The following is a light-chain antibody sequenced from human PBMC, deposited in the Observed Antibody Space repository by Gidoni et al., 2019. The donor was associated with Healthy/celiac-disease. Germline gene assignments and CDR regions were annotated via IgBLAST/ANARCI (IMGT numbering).Light chain of an antibody. CDR2: DVS. CDR3: GSYAGSTRV. Sequence: SALTQPRSVSGSPGQSVTISCTGTSSDVGGYNYVSWYQQHPGKAPKLMIYDVSKRPSGVPDRFSGSKSGNTASLTISGLQAEDEADYYCGSYAGSTRVFGGVTKLTFL. CDR1: SSDVGGYNY. J-gene: IGLJ2*01. V-gene: IGLV2-11*01.